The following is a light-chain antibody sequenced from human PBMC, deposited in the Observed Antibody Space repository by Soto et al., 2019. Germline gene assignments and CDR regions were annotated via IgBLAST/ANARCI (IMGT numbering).Light chain of an antibody. CDR1: QSISSW. V-gene: IGKV1-5*03. CDR3: QYWSDYCWA. Sequence: DIQLTQSPSTLSTSVGDRVTISCRASQSISSWLAWYQQKPGKAPKLLIYNTSNLESGVPPWLGGSGSGTEFTLTISCLKPDDFATYYCQYWSDYCWAFGQGTEVEIK. J-gene: IGKJ1*01. CDR2: NTS.